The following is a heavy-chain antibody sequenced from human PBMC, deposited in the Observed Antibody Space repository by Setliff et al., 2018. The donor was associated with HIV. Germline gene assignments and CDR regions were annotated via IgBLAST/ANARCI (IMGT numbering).Heavy chain of an antibody. CDR2: IHSYGST. V-gene: IGHV4-4*08. Sequence: PSETLSLTCSVSGGSINSYYWSWIRQPPGKGLEWIGYIHSYGSTDYNPSLRSRVTISVDTSKNQLSLKLTSVTAADTAVYYCAEGVGAGYYFDYWGQGTLVTVPQ. D-gene: IGHD3-16*01. CDR1: GGSINSYY. J-gene: IGHJ4*02. CDR3: AEGVGAGYYFDY.